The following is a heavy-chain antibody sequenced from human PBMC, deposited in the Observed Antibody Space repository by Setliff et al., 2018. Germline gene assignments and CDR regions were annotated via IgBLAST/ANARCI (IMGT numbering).Heavy chain of an antibody. CDR3: TTDPSPTFGGVIGAAFDI. D-gene: IGHD3-16*01. CDR2: ISSSSTSI. V-gene: IGHV3-48*01. J-gene: IGHJ3*02. CDR1: GFTFSSEY. Sequence: PGGSLRLSCAASGFTFSSEYMNWVRQAPGKGLEWVSYISSSSTSIYSDSVKDRFTISRDNAKKSLYLQMNSLRAEDTAVYYCTTDPSPTFGGVIGAAFDIWGQGTMVTVSS.